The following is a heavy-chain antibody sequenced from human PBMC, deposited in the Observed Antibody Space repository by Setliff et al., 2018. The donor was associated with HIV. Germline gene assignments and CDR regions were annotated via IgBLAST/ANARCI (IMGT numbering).Heavy chain of an antibody. CDR2: IHYGGSV. CDR1: GAPISTDEYY. Sequence: ASETLSLTCTVSGAPISTDEYYWGFIRQSPGKGLEWIASIHYGGSVFYNPSLKSRVTISVDTSKNQFSLKLSSVTAADTAVYYCARETYDYVWGSYRYGGSDYWGQGTQVTVSS. CDR3: ARETYDYVWGSYRYGGSDY. V-gene: IGHV4-39*07. J-gene: IGHJ4*01. D-gene: IGHD3-16*02.